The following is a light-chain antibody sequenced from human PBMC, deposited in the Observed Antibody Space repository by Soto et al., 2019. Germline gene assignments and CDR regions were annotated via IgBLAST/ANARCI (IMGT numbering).Light chain of an antibody. J-gene: IGKJ1*01. CDR1: QSVSSN. Sequence: EIVMTQFPATLSVSPGESATLSCRASQSVSSNLAWYQQKPGQAPRLLIYGASTRATGIPARFSGSGSGTEVTLTISSLQSEDFAVYYCQQYNNWWTFGQGTKVDIK. CDR3: QQYNNWWT. V-gene: IGKV3-15*01. CDR2: GAS.